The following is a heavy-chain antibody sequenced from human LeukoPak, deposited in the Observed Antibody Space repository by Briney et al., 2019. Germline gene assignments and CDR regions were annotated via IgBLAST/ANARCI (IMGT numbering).Heavy chain of an antibody. J-gene: IGHJ5*02. CDR3: ASQDIGVRGVPRWSDP. Sequence: GGSLRLSCAASGFTFSSYSMNWVRQAPGKGLEWVSSISSSSSYIYYADSVKGRFTISRDNAKNSLYLQMNSLRAEDTAVYYCASQDIGVRGVPRWSDPWGQGTLVTVSS. D-gene: IGHD3-10*01. CDR2: ISSSSSYI. CDR1: GFTFSSYS. V-gene: IGHV3-21*01.